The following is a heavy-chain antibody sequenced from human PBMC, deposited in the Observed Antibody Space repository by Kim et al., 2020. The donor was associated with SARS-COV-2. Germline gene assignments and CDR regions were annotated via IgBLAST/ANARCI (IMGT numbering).Heavy chain of an antibody. Sequence: GGSLRLSCAASGFTFSNAWMSWVRQAPGKGLEWVGRIKSKTDGGTTDYAAPVKGRFTISRDDSKNTLYLQMNSLKTEDTAVYYCTTDMDSSGYYYVPYDYWGQGTLVTVSS. CDR3: TTDMDSSGYYYVPYDY. CDR1: GFTFSNAW. CDR2: IKSKTDGGTT. D-gene: IGHD3-22*01. J-gene: IGHJ4*02. V-gene: IGHV3-15*01.